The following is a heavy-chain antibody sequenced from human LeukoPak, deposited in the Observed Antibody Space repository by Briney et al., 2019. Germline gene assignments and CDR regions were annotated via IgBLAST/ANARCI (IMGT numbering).Heavy chain of an antibody. CDR1: GFTFSDYI. CDR2: IRKRAKSYTT. V-gene: IGHV3-72*01. CDR3: SRDGGEGDNSAFDI. J-gene: IGHJ3*02. D-gene: IGHD3-16*01. Sequence: GGSLRLSCAASGFTFSDYILDWVRQAPGKGLEWVGRIRKRAKSYTTEYAASVKGRFTISRDDSKNSLYLHMNSLKTEDTAVYHCSRDGGEGDNSAFDIWGQGTMVTVSS.